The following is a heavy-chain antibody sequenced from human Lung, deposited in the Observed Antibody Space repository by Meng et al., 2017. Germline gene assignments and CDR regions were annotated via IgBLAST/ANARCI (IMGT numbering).Heavy chain of an antibody. CDR2: IKHSGST. CDR1: GGSLSGYY. V-gene: IGHV4-34*02. CDR3: ARGPITETHDFDS. D-gene: IGHD4-17*01. J-gene: IGHJ4*02. Sequence: VTLEQWGAVLLQPSETLSLTCAVYGGSLSGYYWSWIRQPPGGGLEWIGQIKHSGSTIYNPSLKSRVTISLDTSNNHFSLKLNSVTAADTAVYFCARGPITETHDFDSWGQGTLVTVSS.